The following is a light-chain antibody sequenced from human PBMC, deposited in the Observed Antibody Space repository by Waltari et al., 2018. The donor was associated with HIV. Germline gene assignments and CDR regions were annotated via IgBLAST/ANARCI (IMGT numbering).Light chain of an antibody. J-gene: IGKJ3*01. CDR3: QQYGSSPFT. CDR2: GAS. Sequence: IVLTQSQGTVYLSPGERATLSWRASQSVSSSYLAWYQQKPGQAPRLLIYGASSRATGIPDRFSGSGSGTDFTLTISRLGPEEFAVYYCQQYGSSPFTFGPGTKVDIK. V-gene: IGKV3-20*01. CDR1: QSVSSSY.